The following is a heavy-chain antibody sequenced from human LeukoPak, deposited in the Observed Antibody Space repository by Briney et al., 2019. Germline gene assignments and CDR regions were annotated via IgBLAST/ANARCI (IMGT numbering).Heavy chain of an antibody. CDR2: INHSGST. V-gene: IGHV4-34*01. Sequence: SETLSLTCAVYGGSFSGYYWSWIRQPPGKGLEWIGEINHSGSTNCNPSLKSRVTISVDTSKNQFSLKLSSVTAADTAVYYCARNKHYYGSGSYYKPYGMDVWGQGTTVTVSS. J-gene: IGHJ6*02. CDR1: GGSFSGYY. D-gene: IGHD3-10*01. CDR3: ARNKHYYGSGSYYKPYGMDV.